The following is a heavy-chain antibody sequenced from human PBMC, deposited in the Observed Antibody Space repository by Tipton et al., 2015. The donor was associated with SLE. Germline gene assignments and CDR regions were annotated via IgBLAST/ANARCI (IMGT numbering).Heavy chain of an antibody. V-gene: IGHV1-69*01. J-gene: IGHJ6*02. CDR3: ARDDDYGDYYGMDV. CDR1: GGTFRNHD. CDR2: IIPIFGTA. Sequence: QLVQSGAEVKKPGSSVKISCKTSGGTFRNHDISWVRQAPAQGLEWMGGIIPIFGTANYAQKFQGRVTITADESTSTAYMELSSLRSEDTAVYYCARDDDYGDYYGMDVWGQGTTVTVSS. D-gene: IGHD4-17*01.